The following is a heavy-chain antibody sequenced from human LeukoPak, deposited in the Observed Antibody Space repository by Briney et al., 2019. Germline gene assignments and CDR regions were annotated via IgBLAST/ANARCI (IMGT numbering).Heavy chain of an antibody. Sequence: SETLSLTCTVSGGSISSYYWSWIRQPAEKGLEWIGHIYTSGSTNYNPSLKSRVTISVDTSKNQFSLKLSSVTAADTAVYYCARDPVRYDILTGDYWGQGTLVTVSS. D-gene: IGHD3-9*01. CDR3: ARDPVRYDILTGDY. J-gene: IGHJ4*02. CDR2: IYTSGST. CDR1: GGSISSYY. V-gene: IGHV4-4*07.